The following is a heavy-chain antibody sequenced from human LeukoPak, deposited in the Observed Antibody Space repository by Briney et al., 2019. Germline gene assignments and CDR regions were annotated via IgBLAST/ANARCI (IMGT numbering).Heavy chain of an antibody. D-gene: IGHD1-26*01. J-gene: IGHJ4*02. CDR3: ANWDRGSYSFDY. CDR1: GGSFSGYY. Sequence: SETLSLTCAVYGGSFSGYYWSWIRQPPGKGLEWIGEINHSGSTNYNPSLKSRVTMSVDTSKNQFSLKLSSVTAADTAVYYCANWDRGSYSFDYWGQGTLVTVSS. V-gene: IGHV4-34*01. CDR2: INHSGST.